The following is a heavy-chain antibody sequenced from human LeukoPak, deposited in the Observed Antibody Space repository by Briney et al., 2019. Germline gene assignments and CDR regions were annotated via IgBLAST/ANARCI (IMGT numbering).Heavy chain of an antibody. Sequence: PGGSLRLSCAASGFTFSSYSMNWVRQAPGKGLEWVSSISSSSSYIYYADSVKGRFTISRDNAKNSLYLQMNSLRAEDTAVYYCARDGRLQLWLLGTIDYWGQGTLVTVSS. J-gene: IGHJ4*02. CDR1: GFTFSSYS. CDR3: ARDGRLQLWLLGTIDY. V-gene: IGHV3-21*04. D-gene: IGHD5-18*01. CDR2: ISSSSSYI.